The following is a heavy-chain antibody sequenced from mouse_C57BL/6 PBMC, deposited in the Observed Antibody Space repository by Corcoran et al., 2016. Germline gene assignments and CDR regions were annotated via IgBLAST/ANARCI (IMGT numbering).Heavy chain of an antibody. CDR2: INPNNGGT. CDR3: ASGGRSAMDY. Sequence: EVQLQQSGPELVKPGASVKISCKASGYTFTDYYMNWVKQSHGKSLEWIGDINPNNGGTSYNQKFKGKATLTVDKSSSTAYMELRSLTSEDSAVYYCASGGRSAMDYWGQGTSVTVSS. V-gene: IGHV1-26*01. CDR1: GYTFTDYY. J-gene: IGHJ4*01.